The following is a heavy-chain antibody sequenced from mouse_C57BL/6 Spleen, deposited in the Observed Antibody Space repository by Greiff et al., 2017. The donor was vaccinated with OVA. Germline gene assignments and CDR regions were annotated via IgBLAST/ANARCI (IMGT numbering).Heavy chain of an antibody. D-gene: IGHD1-1*01. V-gene: IGHV1-62-2*01. CDR3: ARPTKTYYGSHYFDY. CDR1: GYTFTEYT. CDR2: FYPGSGSI. J-gene: IGHJ2*01. Sequence: VQLKESGAELVKPGASVKLSCKASGYTFTEYTIHWVKQRSGQGLEWIGWFYPGSGSIKYNEKFKDKATLTADKSSSTVYMELSRLTSEDSAVYFCARPTKTYYGSHYFDYWGQGTTLTVSS.